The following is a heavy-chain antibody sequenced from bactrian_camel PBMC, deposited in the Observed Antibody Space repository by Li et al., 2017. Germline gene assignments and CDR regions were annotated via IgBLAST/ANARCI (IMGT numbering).Heavy chain of an antibody. CDR1: GYTYSSYC. D-gene: IGHD6*01. CDR2: IHRNGVST. V-gene: IGHV3S40*01. Sequence: VQLVESGGGSVQAGGSLRLSCAASGYTYSSYCMGWFRQAPGKGLEWIASIHRNGVSTFYADSVKGRFTISRDVAKSTAYLQLNSLKTEDTAMYYCAGFRERARPGQGTQVTVS. J-gene: IGHJ4*01.